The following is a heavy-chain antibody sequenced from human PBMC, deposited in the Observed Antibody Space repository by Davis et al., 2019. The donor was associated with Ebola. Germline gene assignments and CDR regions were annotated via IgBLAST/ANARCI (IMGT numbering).Heavy chain of an antibody. CDR1: GYSFTNYW. Sequence: KISCKGSGYSFTNYWISWVRQAPGQGLEWMGRIIPILGIANYAQKFQGRVTITADKSTSTAYMELSSLRSEDTAVYYCAASGYSYGYMDPWGQGTLVTASS. J-gene: IGHJ5*02. V-gene: IGHV1-69*02. CDR3: AASGYSYGYMDP. CDR2: IIPILGIA. D-gene: IGHD5-18*01.